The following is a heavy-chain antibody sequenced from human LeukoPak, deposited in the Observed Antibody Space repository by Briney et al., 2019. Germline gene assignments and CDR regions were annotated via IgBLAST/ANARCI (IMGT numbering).Heavy chain of an antibody. CDR3: ARLDYYGSGSYS. V-gene: IGHV4-39*01. D-gene: IGHD3-10*01. CDR2: IYYSGST. CDR1: GGSISSSSYY. J-gene: IGHJ5*02. Sequence: ETLSLTCTVSGGSISSSSYYWGWIRQPPGKGLEWIGSIYYSGSTYYNPSLKSRVTISVDTSKNQFSLKLSSVTAADTAVYYCARLDYYGSGSYSWGQGTLVTVSS.